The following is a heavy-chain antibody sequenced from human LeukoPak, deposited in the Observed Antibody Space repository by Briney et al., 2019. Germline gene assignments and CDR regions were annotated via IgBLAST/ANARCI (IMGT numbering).Heavy chain of an antibody. CDR3: ARDKGIAVAYDY. J-gene: IGHJ4*02. Sequence: GGSLRLSCAASGFTFRNHWMHWVRQTPGKGLVWVSRISSDGSSTSYADSVKGRFTISRDNAKNTLYLQMNSLRAEDTAVYYCARDKGIAVAYDYWGQGTLVTVSS. CDR2: ISSDGSST. CDR1: GFTFRNHW. V-gene: IGHV3-74*01. D-gene: IGHD6-19*01.